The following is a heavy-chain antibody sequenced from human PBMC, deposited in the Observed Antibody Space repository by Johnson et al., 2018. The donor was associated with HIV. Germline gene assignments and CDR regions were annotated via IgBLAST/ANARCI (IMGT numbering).Heavy chain of an antibody. J-gene: IGHJ3*02. CDR1: GFTFSSYA. CDR3: AREVSSGGYCTTTTCYAAAFDI. V-gene: IGHV3-23*04. D-gene: IGHD2-2*01. Sequence: VQLVESGGGLVQPGGSLRLSCAASGFTFSSYAMSWVRQAPGKGLEWVSAISGSGGSTYYAYSVKGRFTISRDNSKNTLYVQMNSLRAADTAVYYCAREVSSGGYCTTTTCYAAAFDIWGRGTMVTVSS. CDR2: ISGSGGST.